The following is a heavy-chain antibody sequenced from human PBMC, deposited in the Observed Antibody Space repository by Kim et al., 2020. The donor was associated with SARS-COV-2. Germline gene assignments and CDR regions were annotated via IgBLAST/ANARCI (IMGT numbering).Heavy chain of an antibody. CDR1: GGSISSYY. D-gene: IGHD3-10*01. CDR3: ATKPPPTWFGVLGPHYYY. Sequence: SETLSLTCTVSGGSISSYYCHWIRQPAGKGLECIGRMSTSGITNFNPYLKSRGNMSVNTAKHQFSLNLNSVTATATAVYYSATKPPPTWFGVLGPHYYY. V-gene: IGHV4-4*07. CDR2: MSTSGIT. J-gene: IGHJ6*01.